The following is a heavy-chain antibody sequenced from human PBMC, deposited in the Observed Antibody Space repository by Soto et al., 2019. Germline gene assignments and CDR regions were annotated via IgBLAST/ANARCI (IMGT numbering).Heavy chain of an antibody. CDR3: ERDCGRHSGGIDY. Sequence: QVQLVQSGAEVKKPGSSVKVSCKASGGTFSSYSINWVRQAPGQGLEWMGEIIPIFGTANYAQKFQGRVTITADESTSTAYMELSSLRSEETAVYYCERDCGRHSGGIDYWGQGTLVTVSS. V-gene: IGHV1-69*01. D-gene: IGHD1-26*01. CDR1: GGTFSSYS. J-gene: IGHJ4*02. CDR2: IIPIFGTA.